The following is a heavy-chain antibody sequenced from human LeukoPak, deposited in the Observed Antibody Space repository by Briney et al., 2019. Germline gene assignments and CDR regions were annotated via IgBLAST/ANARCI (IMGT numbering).Heavy chain of an antibody. V-gene: IGHV3-7*01. CDR2: VNQGRTQK. J-gene: IGHJ6*03. Sequence: GGSLRLSCAASGFTFSSQWMSWARQAPGKGLEWVAIVNQGRTQKYYVDSVKGRFTISRDNAENSLYLQMNSLRAEDTAVYYCAREHYFYYMDGWGKGTTVTVSS. CDR1: GFTFSSQW. CDR3: AREHYFYYMDG.